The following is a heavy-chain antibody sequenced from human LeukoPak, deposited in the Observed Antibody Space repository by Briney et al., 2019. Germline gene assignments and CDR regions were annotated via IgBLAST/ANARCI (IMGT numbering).Heavy chain of an antibody. CDR2: ISSSGSTI. J-gene: IGHJ4*02. CDR1: YS. CDR3: ASWVWIAATLPLDY. V-gene: IGHV3-11*01. Sequence: YSWGWIRQAPGKGLEWVSYISSSGSTIYYADSVKGRFTISRDNAKNSLYLQMNSLRAEDTAVYYCASWVWIAATLPLDYWGQGTLVTVSS. D-gene: IGHD2-15*01.